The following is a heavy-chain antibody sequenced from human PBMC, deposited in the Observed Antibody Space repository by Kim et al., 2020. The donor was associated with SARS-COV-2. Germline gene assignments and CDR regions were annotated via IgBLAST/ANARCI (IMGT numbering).Heavy chain of an antibody. CDR2: ISGSGGST. CDR3: AKDMGQTRITMIGYGMDV. V-gene: IGHV3-23*01. Sequence: GGSLRLSCAASGFTFSSYAMSWVRQAPGKGLEWVSAISGSGGSTYYADSVKGRFTISRDNSKNTLYLQMNSLRAEDTAVYYCAKDMGQTRITMIGYGMDVWGQGTTVTVSS. J-gene: IGHJ6*02. CDR1: GFTFSSYA. D-gene: IGHD3-22*01.